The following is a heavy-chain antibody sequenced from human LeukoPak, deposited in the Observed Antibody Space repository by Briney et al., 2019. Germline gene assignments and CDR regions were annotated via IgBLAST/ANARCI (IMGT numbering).Heavy chain of an antibody. D-gene: IGHD3-22*01. J-gene: IGHJ4*02. V-gene: IGHV1-2*02. CDR1: GYTFTSYG. CDR3: ARVQYYYDSSGYSYYFDY. Sequence: ASVKVSCKASGYTFTSYGISWVRQAPGQGLEWMGWINPNSGGTNYAQKFQGRVTMTRDTSISTAYMELSRLGSDDTAVYYCARVQYYYDSSGYSYYFDYWGQGTLVTVSS. CDR2: INPNSGGT.